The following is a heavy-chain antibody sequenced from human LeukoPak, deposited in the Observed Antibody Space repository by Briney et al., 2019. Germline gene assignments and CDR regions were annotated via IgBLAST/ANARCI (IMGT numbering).Heavy chain of an antibody. J-gene: IGHJ4*02. CDR3: ARSSPYCTNGLCYREFNY. V-gene: IGHV5-51*01. D-gene: IGHD2-8*01. CDR2: IYPGDSDT. CDR1: GYTFTSHW. Sequence: GESLKISCTASGYTFTSHWIAWVRQMPGKGLELMGVIYPGDSDTRYSPSFQGQVTISVDKSITTAYLQWRSLKASDTAMYFCARSSPYCTNGLCYREFNYWGQGTLVTVSS.